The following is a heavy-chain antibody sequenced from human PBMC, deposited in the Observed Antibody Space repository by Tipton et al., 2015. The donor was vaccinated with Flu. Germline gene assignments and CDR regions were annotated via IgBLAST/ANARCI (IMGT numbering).Heavy chain of an antibody. D-gene: IGHD6-19*01. Sequence: TLSLTCSVSGGSISIYYWCWIRQPAGKGLEWVGDFNNNGNTRYNPSLKNRCTMSADPSRSKFSLKVTSVTAADTAVYFCAREGDYYSRGWYASWGQGILVTVSS. CDR1: GGSISIYY. CDR2: FNNNGNT. CDR3: AREGDYYSRGWYAS. J-gene: IGHJ5*02. V-gene: IGHV4-4*07.